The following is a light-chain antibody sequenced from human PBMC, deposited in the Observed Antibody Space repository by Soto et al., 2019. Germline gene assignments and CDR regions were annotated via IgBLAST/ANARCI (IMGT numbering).Light chain of an antibody. Sequence: DIQMTQSPSTLSASVGDRVSITCLASQSIERYLAWYQQKPGKAPNLLIYDASSLERGVPSRFSGRGSGTEFTLTISSLQPDDFATYYCQQFKSSTWTFGQGTKVEIK. J-gene: IGKJ1*01. CDR2: DAS. CDR3: QQFKSSTWT. V-gene: IGKV1-5*01. CDR1: QSIERY.